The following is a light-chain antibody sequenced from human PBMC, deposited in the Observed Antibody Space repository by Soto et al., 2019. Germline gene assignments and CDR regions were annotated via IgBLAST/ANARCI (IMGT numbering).Light chain of an antibody. Sequence: EIVLTQSPGTLSLSPGERATLSCRASQSVSSSYLAWYQQKPGQAPRLLIYGASSRATGIPDRFSGSGTGTYFTLNISRLEPEEFAEYYCQQYGSTPPWTFGPGTKVEIK. CDR1: QSVSSSY. J-gene: IGKJ1*01. CDR3: QQYGSTPPWT. CDR2: GAS. V-gene: IGKV3-20*01.